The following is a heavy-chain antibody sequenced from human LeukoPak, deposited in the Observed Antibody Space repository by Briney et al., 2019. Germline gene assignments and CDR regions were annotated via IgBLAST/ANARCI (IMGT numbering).Heavy chain of an antibody. J-gene: IGHJ6*02. V-gene: IGHV1-3*01. CDR3: ARGYCSSTSCYMDV. CDR1: GHTSTTYA. D-gene: IGHD2-2*01. Sequence: ASVKVSCKASGHTSTTYAIHWVRQAPGQGLEWMGWINAGNGNIKYSQKLQGRVTITGDTSASTAYMELSSLRSEDTAVYYCARGYCSSTSCYMDVWGQGTTVT. CDR2: INAGNGNI.